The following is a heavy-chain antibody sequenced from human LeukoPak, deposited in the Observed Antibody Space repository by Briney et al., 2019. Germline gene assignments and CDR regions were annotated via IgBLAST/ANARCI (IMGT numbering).Heavy chain of an antibody. CDR3: ARGAGPRGVAATLNWLDP. Sequence: ASVKVSCKASGYTFTSYDINWVRQATGQGLEWMGWMNPNSGNTGYAQKFQGRVTMTRNTSISTAYMELSSLRSEDTAVYYCARGAGPRGVAATLNWLDPWGQGTLVTVSS. D-gene: IGHD2-15*01. CDR2: MNPNSGNT. CDR1: GYTFTSYD. J-gene: IGHJ5*02. V-gene: IGHV1-8*01.